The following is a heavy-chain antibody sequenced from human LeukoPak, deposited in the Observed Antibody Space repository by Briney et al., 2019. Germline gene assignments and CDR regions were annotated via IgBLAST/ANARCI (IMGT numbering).Heavy chain of an antibody. CDR3: ARVGSVCSSTSCYAFDI. J-gene: IGHJ3*02. V-gene: IGHV1-46*03. CDR1: GYTFTSYY. Sequence: ALVKVSCKASGYTFTSYYMHWVRQAPGQGLEWMGIINPSGGSTSYAQKFQGRVTMTRDTSTSTVYMELSSLRSEDTAVYYCARVGSVCSSTSCYAFDIWGQGTMVTVSS. D-gene: IGHD2-2*01. CDR2: INPSGGST.